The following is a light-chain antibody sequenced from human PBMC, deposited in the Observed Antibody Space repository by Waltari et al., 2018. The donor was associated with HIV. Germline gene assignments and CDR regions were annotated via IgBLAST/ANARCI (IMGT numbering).Light chain of an antibody. CDR3: CTYVGYGSMCV. CDR1: DNHV. V-gene: IGLV2-23*02. J-gene: IGLJ1*01. Sequence: ARAQPPSVSGSPGQSVTISCDDIDNHVVSWYQQHPGQVPKAILFEVGRRAPGISSRFSGFRSGNNAYLKISGLQAEDEADYYCCTYVGYGSMCVFGTGTTVTAL. CDR2: EVG.